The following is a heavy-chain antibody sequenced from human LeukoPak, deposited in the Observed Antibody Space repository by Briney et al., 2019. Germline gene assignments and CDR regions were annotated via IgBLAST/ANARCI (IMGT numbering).Heavy chain of an antibody. J-gene: IGHJ3*02. CDR2: ISWST. Sequence: SETLSLTCTVPGDSISSGSFYWGWIRQPPGKGLEWIGSISWSTYYYPSLKSRVTISVDTSKHQFSLKVSSVTAADTAVYYCARLTVVQHAFDIWGQGTMVTISS. CDR1: GDSISSGSFY. D-gene: IGHD1-1*01. V-gene: IGHV4-39*01. CDR3: ARLTVVQHAFDI.